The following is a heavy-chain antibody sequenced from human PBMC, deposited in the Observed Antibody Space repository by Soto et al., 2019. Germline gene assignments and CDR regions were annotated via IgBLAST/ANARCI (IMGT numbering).Heavy chain of an antibody. Sequence: PSETLSLTCAVYGGSFSGYYWSWIRQPPGKGLEWIGEINHSGSTNYNPSLKSRVTISVDTSKNQFSLKLSSVTAADTAVYYCARGPPCDFWSGSPVNNWFDPWGQGTLVTVSS. J-gene: IGHJ5*02. D-gene: IGHD3-3*01. V-gene: IGHV4-34*01. CDR2: INHSGST. CDR3: ARGPPCDFWSGSPVNNWFDP. CDR1: GGSFSGYY.